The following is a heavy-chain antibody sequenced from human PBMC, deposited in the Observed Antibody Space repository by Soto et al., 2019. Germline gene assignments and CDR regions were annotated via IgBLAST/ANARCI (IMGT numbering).Heavy chain of an antibody. Sequence: PGGSLRLSCAASGFTFSSYAMSWVRQAPGKGLEWVSAISGSGGSTYYADSVKGRFTISRDNSKNTLYLQMNSLRAEDTAVYYCAKVSGRSSSGRYYGMDVWGQGTTVTV. V-gene: IGHV3-23*01. CDR1: GFTFSSYA. CDR3: AKVSGRSSSGRYYGMDV. J-gene: IGHJ6*02. CDR2: ISGSGGST. D-gene: IGHD6-6*01.